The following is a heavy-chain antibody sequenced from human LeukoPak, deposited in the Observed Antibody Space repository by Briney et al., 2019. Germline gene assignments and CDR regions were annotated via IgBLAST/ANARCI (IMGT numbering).Heavy chain of an antibody. J-gene: IGHJ4*02. D-gene: IGHD4-11*01. V-gene: IGHV3-23*01. CDR2: ISGSGGST. CDR3: AKKPTTGDYYFDY. CDR1: RFTFSSYA. Sequence: PGGSLRLSCAASRFTFSSYAMSWVRQAPGKGLEWVSGISGSGGSTHHADSVKGRFTISRDNSKNTLYLQMNSLRAEDTAVYYCAKKPTTGDYYFDYWGQGALVTVSS.